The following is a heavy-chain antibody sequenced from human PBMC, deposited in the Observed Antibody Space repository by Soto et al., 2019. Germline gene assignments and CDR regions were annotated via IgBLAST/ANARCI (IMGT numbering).Heavy chain of an antibody. CDR1: GGSISSSSYY. D-gene: IGHD6-19*01. V-gene: IGHV4-39*01. Sequence: SETLSLTCTVSGGSISSSSYYWGWIRQPPGKGLEWIGSIYYSGSTYYNPSLKSRVTISVDTSKNQFSLKLSSVTAADTAVYYCARLEAGPNWFDPWGQGTLVTVSS. J-gene: IGHJ5*02. CDR3: ARLEAGPNWFDP. CDR2: IYYSGST.